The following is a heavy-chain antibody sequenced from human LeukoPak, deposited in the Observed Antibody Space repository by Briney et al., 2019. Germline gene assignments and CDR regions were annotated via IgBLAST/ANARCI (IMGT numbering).Heavy chain of an antibody. CDR2: IYHSGTT. CDR1: GGSINSDGYY. CDR3: ARAPESGNGSFGP. Sequence: SETPSLTCIVSGGSINSDGYYWSWLRQHPGKGLEWIGYIYHSGTTYDNPSLRSRVSISIDTSKGQFSLKLNSVTAADTAVYYCARAPESGNGSFGPWGQGTLVTVSS. D-gene: IGHD6-19*01. J-gene: IGHJ5*02. V-gene: IGHV4-31*03.